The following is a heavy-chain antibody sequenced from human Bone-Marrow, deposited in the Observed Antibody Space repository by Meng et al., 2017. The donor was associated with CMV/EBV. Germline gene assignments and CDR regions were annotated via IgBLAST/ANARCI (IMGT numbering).Heavy chain of an antibody. CDR3: TTDPKGTTTPFDH. V-gene: IGHV1-69*05. CDR2: IIPIFGTA. CDR1: GGTFSSYA. J-gene: IGHJ4*02. D-gene: IGHD1-7*01. Sequence: SSVKVSCKASGGTFSSYAISWVRQAPGQGLEWMGGIIPIFGTANYAQKCQGRVTITTDVSTSTAYMELSSQRSEDTTVYYWTTDPKGTTTPFDHWGQGTPVTVSS.